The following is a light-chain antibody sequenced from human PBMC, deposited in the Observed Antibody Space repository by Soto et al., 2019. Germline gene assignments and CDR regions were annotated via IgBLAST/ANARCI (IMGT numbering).Light chain of an antibody. J-gene: IGKJ4*01. V-gene: IGKV4-1*01. CDR1: QSVLYSSISKNY. CDR3: QQYYSIPLT. CDR2: WAS. Sequence: DIVMTQSPDSLAVSLGERATINCKSSQSVLYSSISKNYLAWYQQKPGQPPKLLVYWASTRESGVPDRFSGSGSGTDFTLTISSLQAEDVAVYYCQQYYSIPLTCGGGTKVEVK.